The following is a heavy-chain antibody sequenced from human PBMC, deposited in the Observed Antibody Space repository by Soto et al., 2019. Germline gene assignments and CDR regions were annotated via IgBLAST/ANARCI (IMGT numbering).Heavy chain of an antibody. Sequence: TLSLTCTVSGGSISSGGYYWSWIRQHPGKGLEWIGYIYYSGSTYYNPSLKSRVTISVDTSKNQFSLKLSSVTAADTAVYYCARVRPLYSRYCSGGSCYRKDFDYWGQGTLVTVSS. CDR3: ARVRPLYSRYCSGGSCYRKDFDY. CDR1: GGSISSGGYY. CDR2: IYYSGST. D-gene: IGHD2-15*01. J-gene: IGHJ4*02. V-gene: IGHV4-31*03.